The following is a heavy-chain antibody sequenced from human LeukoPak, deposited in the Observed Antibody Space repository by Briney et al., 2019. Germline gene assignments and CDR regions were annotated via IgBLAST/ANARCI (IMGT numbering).Heavy chain of an antibody. CDR2: ISYDGSNK. Sequence: GGSLRLSCAASGFTFSSYAMHWVRQAPGKGLEWVAVISYDGSNKYYADSVKGRFTIYRDNSKNTLYLQMNSLRAEDTAVFYCAKPDGECVGQLDVFDIWGQGTMVTVSS. D-gene: IGHD4-17*01. CDR3: AKPDGECVGQLDVFDI. CDR1: GFTFSSYA. V-gene: IGHV3-30*04. J-gene: IGHJ3*02.